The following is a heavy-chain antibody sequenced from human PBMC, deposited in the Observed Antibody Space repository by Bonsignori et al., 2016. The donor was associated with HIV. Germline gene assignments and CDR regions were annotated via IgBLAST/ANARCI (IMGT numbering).Heavy chain of an antibody. V-gene: IGHV2-5*02. D-gene: IGHD6-19*01. J-gene: IGHJ4*02. CDR2: IYWDDDK. CDR3: AQRTGEHWLSAQWSF. Sequence: WIRQPPGKALEWLAVIYWDDDKRYSSSLKSRLAITKDTSKNQVVLTMTNMDPVDTATYYCAQRTGEHWLSAQWSFWGQGTLVTVSS.